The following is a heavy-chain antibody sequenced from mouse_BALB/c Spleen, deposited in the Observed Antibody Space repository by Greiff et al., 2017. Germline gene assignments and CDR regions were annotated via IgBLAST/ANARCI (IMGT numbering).Heavy chain of an antibody. J-gene: IGHJ4*01. D-gene: IGHD1-1*02. CDR3: AREGSYGAMDY. Sequence: EVKVVESGGGLVQPGGSLKLSCAASGFTFSSYGMSWVRQTPDKRLELVATINSNGGSTYYPDSVKGRFTISRDNAKNTLYLQMSSLKSEDTAMYYCAREGSYGAMDYWGQGTSVTVSS. CDR2: INSNGGST. V-gene: IGHV5-6-3*01. CDR1: GFTFSSYG.